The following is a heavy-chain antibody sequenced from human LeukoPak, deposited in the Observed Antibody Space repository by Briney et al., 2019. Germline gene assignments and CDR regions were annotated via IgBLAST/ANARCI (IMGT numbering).Heavy chain of an antibody. Sequence: ASVTVSCKASGYTFTSYGIRWVRQAPGQGLEWMGWISAYNGNTNYAQKLQGRVTMTTDTSTSTAYMELRSLRSDDTAVYYCARDSGYSYGQRDHFDYWGQGTLVTVSS. CDR3: ARDSGYSYGQRDHFDY. CDR1: GYTFTSYG. J-gene: IGHJ4*02. V-gene: IGHV1-18*01. CDR2: ISAYNGNT. D-gene: IGHD5-18*01.